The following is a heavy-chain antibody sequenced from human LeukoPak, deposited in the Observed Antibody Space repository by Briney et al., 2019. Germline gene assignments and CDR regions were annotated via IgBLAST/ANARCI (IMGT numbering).Heavy chain of an antibody. CDR3: ARHSRFGELQNWFDP. CDR1: GYSFTSYW. V-gene: IGHV5-51*01. J-gene: IGHJ5*02. Sequence: GESLKISCKGSGYSFTSYWIGWVRQMPGKGLEWMGIIYPGDSDTRYSPSFQGQVTISADKSISTAYLQWSSLKASDTAMYYCARHSRFGELQNWFDPWGQGTLVTVSS. CDR2: IYPGDSDT. D-gene: IGHD3-10*01.